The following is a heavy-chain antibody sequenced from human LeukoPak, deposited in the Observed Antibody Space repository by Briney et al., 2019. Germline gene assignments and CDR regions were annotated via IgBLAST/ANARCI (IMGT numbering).Heavy chain of an antibody. Sequence: GGSLRLSCAASGFTFSSYSINWVRQAPGKGLEWVSSISSSSSYIYYADSVKGRFTISRDNAKNSLYLQMNSLRAEDTAVYYCERVGAYDSSGYYPPQDYWGQGTLVTVSS. CDR3: ERVGAYDSSGYYPPQDY. CDR1: GFTFSSYS. D-gene: IGHD3-22*01. J-gene: IGHJ4*02. CDR2: ISSSSSYI. V-gene: IGHV3-21*01.